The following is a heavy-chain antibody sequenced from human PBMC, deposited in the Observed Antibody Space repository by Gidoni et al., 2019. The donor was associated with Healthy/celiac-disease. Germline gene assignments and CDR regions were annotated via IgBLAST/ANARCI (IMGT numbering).Heavy chain of an antibody. J-gene: IGHJ4*02. Sequence: EVQLVESGGGLVKPGWSLRLSCPASGFPLSSYSMNWVCQAPGKGLAWVSSISSSSSYIYYADSVKGRYTISRDNGKNSLYLQMNSLRAEDTAVYYCARDHCSGGSCTTFDYWGQGTLVTVSS. D-gene: IGHD2-15*01. V-gene: IGHV3-21*01. CDR3: ARDHCSGGSCTTFDY. CDR1: GFPLSSYS. CDR2: ISSSSSYI.